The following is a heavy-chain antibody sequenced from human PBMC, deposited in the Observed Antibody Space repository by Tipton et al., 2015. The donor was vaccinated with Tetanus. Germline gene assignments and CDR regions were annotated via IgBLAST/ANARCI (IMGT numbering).Heavy chain of an antibody. D-gene: IGHD6-13*01. CDR1: AYAFTSYD. CDR2: MNPNTGHA. Sequence: QLVQSGAEVKKPGASVKVSCKAFAYAFTSYDLNWVRHATGQGLEWLGYMNPNTGHAGYAQKFQGRVTMTTNISISTAYMELRNLRSDDTAVYFCARGNRGSSWYFWGQGTLVTVSS. J-gene: IGHJ4*02. CDR3: ARGNRGSSWYF. V-gene: IGHV1-8*01.